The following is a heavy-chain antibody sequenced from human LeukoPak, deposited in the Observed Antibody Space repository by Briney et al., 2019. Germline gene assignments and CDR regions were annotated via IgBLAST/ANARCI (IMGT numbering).Heavy chain of an antibody. D-gene: IGHD3-3*01. CDR3: ARGSYHFWSGNYSNMAWFDP. CDR1: GGSISSYY. CDR2: IYTSGST. Sequence: PSETLSLTCTVSGGSISSYYWSWIRQPAGKGLEWMGRIYTSGSTNYNQSLKSRVTMSVDTSKNQFSLKLSSVTAADTAVYYCARGSYHFWSGNYSNMAWFDPWGQGTLVTVSS. V-gene: IGHV4-4*07. J-gene: IGHJ5*02.